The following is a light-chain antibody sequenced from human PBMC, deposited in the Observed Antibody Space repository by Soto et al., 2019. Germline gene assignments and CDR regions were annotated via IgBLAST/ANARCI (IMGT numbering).Light chain of an antibody. V-gene: IGKV2D-29*02. Sequence: DGVMTQTPLSLSVDPGQPASISCKSSQSLLHITGETFLFWYLQKPGQSPQLLIYEVSTRVSGVPDRFSGSGSGTDFTLEISRVETDDVGIYYCMQSTQLPPTFGQGTRLEIK. CDR2: EVS. J-gene: IGKJ5*01. CDR3: MQSTQLPPT. CDR1: QSLLHITGETF.